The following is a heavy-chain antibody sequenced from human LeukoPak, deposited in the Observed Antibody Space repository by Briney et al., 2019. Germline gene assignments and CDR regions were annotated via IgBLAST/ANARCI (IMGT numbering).Heavy chain of an antibody. Sequence: GGSLRLSCAASGFTFSGYSMNWVRQAPGKGLEWVSSISSSSSYIYYADSVKGRFTISRDNAKNSLYLQMNSLRAEDTAVYYCARAGMKISYAFDIWGQGTMVTVSS. CDR3: ARAGMKISYAFDI. V-gene: IGHV3-21*01. CDR2: ISSSSSYI. J-gene: IGHJ3*02. CDR1: GFTFSGYS. D-gene: IGHD3-9*01.